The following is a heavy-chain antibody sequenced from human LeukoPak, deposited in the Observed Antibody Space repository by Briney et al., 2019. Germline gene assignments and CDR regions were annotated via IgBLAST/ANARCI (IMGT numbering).Heavy chain of an antibody. J-gene: IGHJ4*02. V-gene: IGHV4-39*07. CDR3: ARVYIAAAGTSHYFDY. CDR2: IYYSGST. CDR1: GGSISSSSYY. D-gene: IGHD6-13*01. Sequence: PSETLSLTCTVSGGSISSSSYYWGWIRQPPGKGLEWIGSIYYSGSTNYNPSLKSRVTISVDTSKNQFSLKLSSVTAADTAVYYCARVYIAAAGTSHYFDYWVQGTLVTVSS.